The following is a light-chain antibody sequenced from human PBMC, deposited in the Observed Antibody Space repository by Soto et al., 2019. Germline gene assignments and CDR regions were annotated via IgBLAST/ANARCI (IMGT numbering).Light chain of an antibody. CDR1: QSVNTW. J-gene: IGKJ2*02. Sequence: DIQMTQSPSTLSASVGDRVTITCRASQSVNTWLAWYPLKPGKAPNLLISKATTLDSGAPSRFSGSGAGTDSTLNSSSMQPDDFATYYCQPYNSWSTFEQGTSLEI. CDR3: QPYNSWST. CDR2: KAT. V-gene: IGKV1-5*03.